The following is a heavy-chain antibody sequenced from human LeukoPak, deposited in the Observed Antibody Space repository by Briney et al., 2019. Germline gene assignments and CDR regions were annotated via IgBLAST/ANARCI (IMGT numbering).Heavy chain of an antibody. CDR1: GGTFSSYA. D-gene: IGHD3/OR15-3a*01. J-gene: IGHJ4*02. Sequence: GASVKVSCKASGGTFSSYAISWVRQAPGQGLEWMGGTIPIFGTANYAQKFQGRVTITADESTSTAYMELSSLRSEDTAVYYCARGRLGLPFDYWGQGTLVTVSS. CDR2: TIPIFGTA. V-gene: IGHV1-69*13. CDR3: ARGRLGLPFDY.